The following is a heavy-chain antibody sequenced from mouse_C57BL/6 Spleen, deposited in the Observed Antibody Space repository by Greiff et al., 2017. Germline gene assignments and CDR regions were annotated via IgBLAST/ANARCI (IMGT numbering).Heavy chain of an antibody. CDR3: AFTTVVATDYAMDY. Sequence: EVQLQQSGPELVKPGASVKISCTASGYSFTGYYMHWVKQSHGNILDWIGYIYPYNGVSSYNQKFKGKATLTVDKSSSTAYMELRSLTSEDSAVYYCAFTTVVATDYAMDYWGQGTSVTVSS. D-gene: IGHD1-1*01. CDR1: GYSFTGYY. J-gene: IGHJ4*01. V-gene: IGHV1-31*01. CDR2: IYPYNGVS.